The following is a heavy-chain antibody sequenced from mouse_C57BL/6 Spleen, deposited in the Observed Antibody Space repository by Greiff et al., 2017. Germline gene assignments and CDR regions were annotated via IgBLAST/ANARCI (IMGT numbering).Heavy chain of an antibody. Sequence: EVKLMESGGGLVQPGGSMKLSCVASGFTFSNYWMNWVRQSPEKGLEWVAQIRLKSDNYATHYAESVKGRFTISRDDSKSSVYLQMNNLRAEDTGIYYCTGIYYGNYYFDYWGQGTTLTVSS. CDR1: GFTFSNYW. CDR3: TGIYYGNYYFDY. D-gene: IGHD2-1*01. CDR2: IRLKSDNYAT. J-gene: IGHJ2*01. V-gene: IGHV6-3*01.